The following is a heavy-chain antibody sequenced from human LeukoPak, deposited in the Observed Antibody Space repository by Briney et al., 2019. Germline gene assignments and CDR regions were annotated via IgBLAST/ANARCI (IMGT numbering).Heavy chain of an antibody. CDR3: AKSFTPYGSGSPNWFDP. J-gene: IGHJ5*02. CDR2: ISGSGGST. V-gene: IGHV3-23*01. D-gene: IGHD3-10*01. CDR1: GFTFSSYS. Sequence: PGGSLRLSCAASGFTFSSYSMNWVRQAPGKGLEWVSVISGSGGSTYDADSVKGRFTISRDNSKNTLYLQMNSLRAEDTAVYYCAKSFTPYGSGSPNWFDPWGQGTLVTVSS.